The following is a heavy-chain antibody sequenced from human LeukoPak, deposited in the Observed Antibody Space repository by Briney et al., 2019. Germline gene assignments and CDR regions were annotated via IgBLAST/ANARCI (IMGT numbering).Heavy chain of an antibody. Sequence: SETLSLTCAVYGGSFSGYYWSWIRPPPGKGLEWIGEINHSGSTNYNPSLKSRVTISVDTSKNQFSLKLSSVTAADTAVYYCARGKVVVPAAILRGYYMDVWGKGTTVTVSS. CDR2: INHSGST. CDR3: ARGKVVVPAAILRGYYMDV. D-gene: IGHD2-2*02. V-gene: IGHV4-34*01. J-gene: IGHJ6*03. CDR1: GGSFSGYY.